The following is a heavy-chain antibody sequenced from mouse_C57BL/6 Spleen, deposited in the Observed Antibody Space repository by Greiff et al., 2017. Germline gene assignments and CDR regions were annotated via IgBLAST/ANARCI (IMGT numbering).Heavy chain of an antibody. V-gene: IGHV1-59*01. Sequence: VQLQQPGAELARPGTSVKLSCKASGYTFTSYWMRWVKQRPGQGLEWIGVIDPSDSYTNYNQKFKGKATLTVDTSSSTAYMQLSSLTSEDSAVYYCARAAAQATDFDYWGQGTTLTVSS. D-gene: IGHD3-2*02. CDR3: ARAAAQATDFDY. CDR1: GYTFTSYW. J-gene: IGHJ2*01. CDR2: IDPSDSYT.